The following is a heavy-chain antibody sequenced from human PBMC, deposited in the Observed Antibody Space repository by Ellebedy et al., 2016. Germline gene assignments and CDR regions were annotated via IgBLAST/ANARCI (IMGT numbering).Heavy chain of an antibody. CDR3: AKHETDGDYYFDL. D-gene: IGHD2-21*01. CDR1: GLTFKTYA. V-gene: IGHV3-23*01. Sequence: GESLKLSXAASGLTFKTYAMSWVRQAPGEGLEWVSTLSGSGPKTYYADSVQGRFTISRDNSKSTLYLQMNSLKAEDMAVYYCAKHETDGDYYFDLWGRGTLVTVSS. CDR2: LSGSGPKT. J-gene: IGHJ2*01.